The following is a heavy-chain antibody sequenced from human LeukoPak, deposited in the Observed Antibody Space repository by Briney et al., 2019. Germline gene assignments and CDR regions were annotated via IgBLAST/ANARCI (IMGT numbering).Heavy chain of an antibody. Sequence: PAGGPLRLPGAPSGFPLSSYPLSWVGQPPGRGLEGVQVISGSGGSTYYADSVKGRFTISRDNSKNTLYLQMNSLRAEDTAVYYCAKESRMVATYRGDYWGQGTLVTVSS. V-gene: IGHV3-23*01. D-gene: IGHD5-12*01. CDR3: AKESRMVATYRGDY. J-gene: IGHJ4*02. CDR1: GFPLSSYP. CDR2: ISGSGGST.